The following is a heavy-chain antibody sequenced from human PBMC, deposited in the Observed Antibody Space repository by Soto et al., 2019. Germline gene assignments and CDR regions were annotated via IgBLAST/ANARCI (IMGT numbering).Heavy chain of an antibody. Sequence: QVQLVESGGGLVKPGGSLRLSCAASGFTFSDYYMSWIRQAPGKGLEWVSYIGSSSSYTNYADSVKGRFTISRDSAKNSLYLQMNSRRAEDTAVYYCARDADILPGSDAFDIWGQGTMVTVSS. CDR1: GFTFSDYY. CDR3: ARDADILPGSDAFDI. J-gene: IGHJ3*02. D-gene: IGHD3-9*01. V-gene: IGHV3-11*05. CDR2: IGSSSSYT.